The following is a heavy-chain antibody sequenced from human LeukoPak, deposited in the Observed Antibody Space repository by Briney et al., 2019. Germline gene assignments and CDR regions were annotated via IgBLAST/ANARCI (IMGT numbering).Heavy chain of an antibody. CDR2: MNPNSGNT. J-gene: IGHJ6*03. CDR1: GYTFTSYH. Sequence: ASVKVSCKASGYTFTSYHINWVRQATGQGLEWMGWMNPNSGNTGYAQKFQGRVTMTRNTSISTAYMELSSLRSEDTAVYYCATYSSSWYSGYDYYYMDVWGKGTTVTVSS. D-gene: IGHD6-13*01. CDR3: ATYSSSWYSGYDYYYMDV. V-gene: IGHV1-8*01.